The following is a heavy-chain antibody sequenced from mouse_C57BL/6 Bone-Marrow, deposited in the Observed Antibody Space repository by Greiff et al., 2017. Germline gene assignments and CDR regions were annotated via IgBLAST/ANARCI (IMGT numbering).Heavy chain of an antibody. V-gene: IGHV2-2*01. CDR2: IWSGGST. CDR3: ARRDCDY. CDR1: GFSLTSSG. J-gene: IGHJ2*01. Sequence: VKLVESGPGLVQPSQCLSITCTASGFSLTSSGVNWVRQSPGKGLEWLGVIWSGGSTDYNAAFISRLSISKDNSKSQVFFKMNSLQADDTAIYYWARRDCDYWGQGTTLTVSS.